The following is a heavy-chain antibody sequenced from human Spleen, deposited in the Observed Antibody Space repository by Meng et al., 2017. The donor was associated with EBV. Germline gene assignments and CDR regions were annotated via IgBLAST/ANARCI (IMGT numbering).Heavy chain of an antibody. CDR2: INPNSGGT. CDR1: GYTFTPHH. CDR3: ARYDSSGYYRAY. D-gene: IGHD3-22*01. Sequence: QVQVVQSGAEVNKPGASVKVSCKASGYTFTPHHMHWVRQAPGQGLEWMGWINPNSGGTNFAQKFQGRVTMTWDTSISTAYMELSRLRSDDTAVYYCARYDSSGYYRAYWGQGTLVTVSS. J-gene: IGHJ4*02. V-gene: IGHV1-2*02.